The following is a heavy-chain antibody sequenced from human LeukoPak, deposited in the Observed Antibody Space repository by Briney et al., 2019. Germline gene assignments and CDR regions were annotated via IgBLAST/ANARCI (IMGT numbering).Heavy chain of an antibody. CDR3: ARASAVVGHGSSWYRGGGFDY. D-gene: IGHD6-13*01. CDR1: GGSIGSSNW. CDR2: IYHSGST. V-gene: IGHV4-4*02. Sequence: SGTLSLTCAVSGGSIGSSNWWSWVRQPPGKGLEWIGEIYHSGSTNYNPSLKSRVTISVDKSKNQFSLKLSSVTAADTAVYYCARASAVVGHGSSWYRGGGFDYWGQGTLVTVSS. J-gene: IGHJ4*02.